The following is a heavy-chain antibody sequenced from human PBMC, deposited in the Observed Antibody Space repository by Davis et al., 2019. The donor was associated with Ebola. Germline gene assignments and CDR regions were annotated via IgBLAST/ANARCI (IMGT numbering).Heavy chain of an antibody. J-gene: IGHJ3*02. D-gene: IGHD1-1*01. CDR2: IYYSGST. V-gene: IGHV4-39*01. CDR3: ARRYGPARGAFDI. Sequence: PSETLSLTCTVSGGSISSSSYYWGWIRQPPGKGLEWIGSIYYSGSTYYNPSLKSRVTISVDTSKNQFSLKLSSVTAADTAVYYCARRYGPARGAFDIWGQGTMVTVSS. CDR1: GGSISSSSYY.